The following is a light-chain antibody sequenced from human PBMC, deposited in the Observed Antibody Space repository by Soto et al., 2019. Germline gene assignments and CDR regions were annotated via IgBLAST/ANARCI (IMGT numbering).Light chain of an antibody. CDR1: SSNIGGNS. CDR2: DDN. V-gene: IGLV1-51*01. J-gene: IGLJ1*01. Sequence: QSVLTQPPSVSAAPGQKVTISCSGSSSNIGGNSVSWYQQLPGTAPKLLIYDDNKRPSGIPDRFSGSKSGTSPTLGITGLQTREQVEYNSGSWHSSLSAYVFGKGTKVTV. CDR3: GSWHSSLSAYV.